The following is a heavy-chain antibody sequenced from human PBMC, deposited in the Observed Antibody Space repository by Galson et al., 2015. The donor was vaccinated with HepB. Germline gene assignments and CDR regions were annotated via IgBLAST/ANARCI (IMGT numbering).Heavy chain of an antibody. CDR1: GFTFGDYA. CDR2: IRSKAYGGTT. CDR3: TRVRSSGWPYYFDY. V-gene: IGHV3-49*03. D-gene: IGHD6-19*01. J-gene: IGHJ4*02. Sequence: SLRLSCAASGFTFGDYAMSWFRQAPGKGLEWVGFIRSKAYGGTTEYAASVKGRFTISRDDSKSIAYLQMNSLKTEDTAVYYCTRVRSSGWPYYFDYWGQGTLVTVSS.